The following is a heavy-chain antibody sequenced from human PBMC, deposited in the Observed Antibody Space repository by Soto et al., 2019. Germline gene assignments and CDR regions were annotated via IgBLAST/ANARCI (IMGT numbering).Heavy chain of an antibody. CDR2: IYYSGGT. V-gene: IGHV4-59*12. D-gene: IGHD2-15*01. CDR1: GGSISSNY. Sequence: SETLSLTCTVSGGSISSNYWSWIRQRPGKGLEWIGYIYYSGGTNYNPSLKSRVTISVDTSKTQFSLRLTSVTAADTAVYYCVREGSGGWYGHWGQGTLVTVSS. CDR3: VREGSGGWYGH. J-gene: IGHJ5*02.